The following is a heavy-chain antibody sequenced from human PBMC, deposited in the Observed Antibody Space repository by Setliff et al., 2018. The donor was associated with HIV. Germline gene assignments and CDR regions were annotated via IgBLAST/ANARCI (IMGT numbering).Heavy chain of an antibody. CDR2: MNPNSGNT. CDR1: GYTFSSYD. D-gene: IGHD3-22*01. CDR3: ARARRDSYDRGRRNHYYIDV. V-gene: IGHV1-8*02. Sequence: ASVKVSCKASGYTFSSYDINWVRQATGQGLEWMGWMNPNSGNTGYAQKFQGSVTMTRDTSIGTAYMELNNLKFEDTAVYYCARARRDSYDRGRRNHYYIDVWGKGTPVTVSS. J-gene: IGHJ6*03.